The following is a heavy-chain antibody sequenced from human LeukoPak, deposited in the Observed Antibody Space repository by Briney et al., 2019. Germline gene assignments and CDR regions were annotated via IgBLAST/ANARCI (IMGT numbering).Heavy chain of an antibody. J-gene: IGHJ3*02. V-gene: IGHV1-46*03. CDR1: GYTFTSYY. CDR2: INPSGGST. D-gene: IGHD3-10*01. Sequence: ASVKVSCKASGYTFTSYYMHWVRQAPGQGLEWMGIINPSGGSTSYAQKFQGRVTMTRDTSTGTVYMELSSLRSEDTAVYYCARDLGSHDAFDIWGQGTMVTVSS. CDR3: ARDLGSHDAFDI.